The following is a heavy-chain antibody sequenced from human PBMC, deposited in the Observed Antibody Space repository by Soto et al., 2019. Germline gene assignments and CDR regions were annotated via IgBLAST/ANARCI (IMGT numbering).Heavy chain of an antibody. CDR3: ARVVAYCGGDCSGAFDI. CDR2: IYYSGST. Sequence: TLSLTCTVSGCSISSGGYYWSWIRQHPGKGLEWIGYIYYSGSTYYNPSLKSRVTISVDTSKNQFSLKLSSVTAADTAVYYCARVVAYCGGDCSGAFDIWGQGTMVTVSS. J-gene: IGHJ3*02. D-gene: IGHD2-21*02. CDR1: GCSISSGGYY. V-gene: IGHV4-31*03.